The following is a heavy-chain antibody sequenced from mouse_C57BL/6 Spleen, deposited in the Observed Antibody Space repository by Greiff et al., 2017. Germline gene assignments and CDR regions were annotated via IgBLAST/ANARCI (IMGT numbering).Heavy chain of an antibody. D-gene: IGHD1-1*01. V-gene: IGHV1-80*01. CDR1: GYAFSSYW. J-gene: IGHJ4*01. Sequence: LQQSGASVKISCKASGYAFSSYWMNWVQQRPGKGLEWIGQIYPGAGDTNYNGKFKGKATLTADKSSSTAYMQLSSLTSEDSAVYFCARNIYYYGSSHYYAMDYWGQGTSVTVSS. CDR2: IYPGAGDT. CDR3: ARNIYYYGSSHYYAMDY.